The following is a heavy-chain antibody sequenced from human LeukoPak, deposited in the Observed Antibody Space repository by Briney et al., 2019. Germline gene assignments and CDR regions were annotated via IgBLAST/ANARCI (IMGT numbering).Heavy chain of an antibody. CDR2: INHSGST. V-gene: IGHV4-34*01. Sequence: SSETLSLTCAVYGGSFSGYYWSWIRQPPGKGLEWIGAINHSGSTNYNPSLKSRVTISVDTSKNQFSLKLSSVTAADTAVYYCASQGIAAAGRPYNWFDPWGQGTLVAVSS. CDR1: GGSFSGYY. D-gene: IGHD6-13*01. J-gene: IGHJ5*02. CDR3: ASQGIAAAGRPYNWFDP.